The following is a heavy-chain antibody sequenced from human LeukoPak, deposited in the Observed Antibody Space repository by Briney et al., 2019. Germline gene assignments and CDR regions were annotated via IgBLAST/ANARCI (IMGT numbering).Heavy chain of an antibody. CDR1: GGSFSGYY. CDR2: IYYSGST. Sequence: SETLSLTCAVYGGSFSGYYWSWIRQPPGKGLEWIGSIYYSGSTYYNPSLKSRVTISVDTSKNQFSLKLSSVTAADTAVYYCARHRLDCGGDCYSTGYFDYWGQGTLVTVSS. V-gene: IGHV4-34*01. J-gene: IGHJ4*02. CDR3: ARHRLDCGGDCYSTGYFDY. D-gene: IGHD2-21*02.